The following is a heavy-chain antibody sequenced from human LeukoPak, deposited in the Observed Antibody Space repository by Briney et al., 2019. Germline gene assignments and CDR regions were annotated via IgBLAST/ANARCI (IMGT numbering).Heavy chain of an antibody. D-gene: IGHD2-8*01. CDR1: GGSISSYY. CDR2: IYTSGST. J-gene: IGHJ5*02. Sequence: PSETLSLTCTVSGGSISSYYWSWIRQPAGKGLEWIGRIYTSGSTNYNPSLKSRVTMSVDTSKNQFSLNLSSVTAADTAVYYCARASMVPLYNWFDPWGQGTLVIVSS. V-gene: IGHV4-4*07. CDR3: ARASMVPLYNWFDP.